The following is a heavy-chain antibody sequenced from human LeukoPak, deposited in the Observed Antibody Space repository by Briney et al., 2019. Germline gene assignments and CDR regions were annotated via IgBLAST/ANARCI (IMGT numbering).Heavy chain of an antibody. Sequence: PGGSLRLSCAASGFTFISYSMNWVRQAPGKGLEWVSSISSSSSYIYYADSVKGRFTISRDNAKNSLYLQMNSLRAEDTAVYYCARGGSSGRLNWFDPWGQGTLVTVSS. CDR2: ISSSSSYI. CDR1: GFTFISYS. CDR3: ARGGSSGRLNWFDP. V-gene: IGHV3-21*01. J-gene: IGHJ5*02. D-gene: IGHD6-19*01.